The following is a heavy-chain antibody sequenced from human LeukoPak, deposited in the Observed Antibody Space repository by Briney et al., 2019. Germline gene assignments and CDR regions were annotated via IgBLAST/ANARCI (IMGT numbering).Heavy chain of an antibody. CDR2: IIPIFGTA. D-gene: IGHD3-3*01. V-gene: IGHV1-69*05. J-gene: IGHJ6*03. Sequence: SVKVSCKASGGTFSSYAISWVRQAPGQGLEWMGGIIPIFGTANYAQKFQGRVTITTDESTSTAYMELSSLRSEDTAVYYCARVGTYVLRFLGTGRGDLGYYMDVWGKGTTVTVSS. CDR1: GGTFSSYA. CDR3: ARVGTYVLRFLGTGRGDLGYYMDV.